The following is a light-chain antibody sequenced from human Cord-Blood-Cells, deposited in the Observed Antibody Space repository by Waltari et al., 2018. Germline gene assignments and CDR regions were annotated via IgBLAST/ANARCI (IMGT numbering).Light chain of an antibody. CDR1: SSDVRGYNY. J-gene: IGLJ2*01. CDR3: SSYTSSSTLVV. Sequence: SALTQPASVSGSPGQSITISCTGTSSDVRGYNYVSWYQQHPGKAPKLMIYDVSNRPSGVSNRFSGSKSGNTASLTISGLQAEDEADYYCSSYTSSSTLVVFGGGTKLTVL. V-gene: IGLV2-14*01. CDR2: DVS.